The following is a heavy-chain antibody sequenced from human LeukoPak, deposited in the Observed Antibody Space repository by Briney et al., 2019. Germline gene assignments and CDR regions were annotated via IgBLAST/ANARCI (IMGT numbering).Heavy chain of an antibody. D-gene: IGHD3-3*01. V-gene: IGHV3-23*01. Sequence: PGGSLRLSCTASGFTFSSYAMSWVRQAPGKGLEWVSVISGSGGSTYYADSVKGRFTISRDNSKTTLYLQMNSLRAEDTAVYYCAKLTGDDFWSGYEYYFDYWGQGTLVTVSS. CDR2: ISGSGGST. CDR1: GFTFSSYA. J-gene: IGHJ4*02. CDR3: AKLTGDDFWSGYEYYFDY.